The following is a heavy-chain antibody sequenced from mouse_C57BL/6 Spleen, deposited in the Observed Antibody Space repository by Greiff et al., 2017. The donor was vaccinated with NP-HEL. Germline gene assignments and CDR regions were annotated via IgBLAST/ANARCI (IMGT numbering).Heavy chain of an antibody. V-gene: IGHV5-16*01. CDR3: ARGGGYYAMDY. J-gene: IGHJ4*01. CDR1: GFTFSDYY. Sequence: DVQLVESEGGLVQPGSSMKLSCTASGFTFSDYYMAWVRQVPEKGLEWVANINYDGSSTYYLDSLKSRFIISRDNAKNILYLQMSSLKSEDTATYYCARGGGYYAMDYWGQGTSVTVSS. CDR2: INYDGSST.